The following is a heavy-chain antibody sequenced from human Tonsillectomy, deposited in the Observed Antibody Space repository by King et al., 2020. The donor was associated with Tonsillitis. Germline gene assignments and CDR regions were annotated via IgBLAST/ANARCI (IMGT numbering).Heavy chain of an antibody. CDR3: AKDIISCRRASCYPNYYYLDV. V-gene: IGHV3-23*04. Sequence: VQLVESGGGLVQPGGSLRLSCEASGFTFSSYAMSWVRQAPGKGLDWVSAISGSGGSTNYADSVKGRFTISRDNSKNTLYLQMNSLRAEDTAVYYCAKDIISCRRASCYPNYYYLDVWGKGTTVTVSS. D-gene: IGHD2-2*01. J-gene: IGHJ6*03. CDR1: GFTFSSYA. CDR2: ISGSGGST.